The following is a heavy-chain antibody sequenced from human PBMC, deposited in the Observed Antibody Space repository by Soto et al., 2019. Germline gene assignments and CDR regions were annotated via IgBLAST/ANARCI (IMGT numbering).Heavy chain of an antibody. D-gene: IGHD3-22*01. Sequence: ASVKVSCKACGYTFTGYYMHWVRQAPGQGLEWMGWINPNSGGTNYAQKFQGWVTMTRDTSISTAYMELSRLRSDDTAVYYCALGYHDSSGYYPDYFDYWGQGTLVTVSS. CDR2: INPNSGGT. V-gene: IGHV1-2*04. CDR1: GYTFTGYY. J-gene: IGHJ4*02. CDR3: ALGYHDSSGYYPDYFDY.